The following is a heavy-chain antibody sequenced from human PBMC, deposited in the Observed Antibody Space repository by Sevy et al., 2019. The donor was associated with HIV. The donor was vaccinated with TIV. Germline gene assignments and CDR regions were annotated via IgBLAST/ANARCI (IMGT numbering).Heavy chain of an antibody. CDR2: ISSGSSYT. D-gene: IGHD4-17*01. CDR1: RFTFSDYY. V-gene: IGHV3-11*06. Sequence: GESLKISCAASRFTFSDYYMSWIRQAPGKGLEWVSDISSGSSYTNYADSVKGRFTISRDNGKNSLYLQMNSLRAEDTAVYYCARDRMNFGGQYFDYWGQGTLVTVSS. CDR3: ARDRMNFGGQYFDY. J-gene: IGHJ4*02.